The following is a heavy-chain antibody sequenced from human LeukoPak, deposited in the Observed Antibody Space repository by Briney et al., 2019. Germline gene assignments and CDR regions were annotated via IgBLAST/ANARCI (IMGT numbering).Heavy chain of an antibody. J-gene: IGHJ4*02. CDR1: GYTFITYG. V-gene: IGHV1-2*02. CDR2: INPNSGGT. Sequence: ASVKVSCKASGYTFITYGITWVRQAPGQGLEWMGWINPNSGGTNYAQKFQGRVTMTRDTSISTAYMELSRLRSDDTAVYYCARGHCSSTSCPVDYWGQGTLVTVSS. D-gene: IGHD2-2*01. CDR3: ARGHCSSTSCPVDY.